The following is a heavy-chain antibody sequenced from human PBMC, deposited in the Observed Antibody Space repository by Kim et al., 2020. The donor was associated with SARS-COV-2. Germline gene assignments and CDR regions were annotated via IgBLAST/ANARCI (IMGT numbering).Heavy chain of an antibody. CDR1: GASISGNY. D-gene: IGHD3-10*01. J-gene: IGHJ1*01. CDR3: AKVGAKWYSQH. Sequence: SETLSLTCTVSGASISGNYWSWIRQPPGKELEWIGGNTNYNPSLKSRVIISLDTSKNQFSLKLSSVTAADTAVYYCAKVGAKWYSQHWGQGSLVTLS. CDR2: GNT. V-gene: IGHV4-59*01.